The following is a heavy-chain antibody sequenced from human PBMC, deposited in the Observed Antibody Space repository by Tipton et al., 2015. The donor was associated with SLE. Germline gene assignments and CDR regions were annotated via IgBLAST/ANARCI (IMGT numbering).Heavy chain of an antibody. CDR3: AGDTVGWYSGAFDI. CDR2: IYYSGST. D-gene: IGHD4-23*01. V-gene: IGHV4-59*01. CDR1: GGSISSYY. J-gene: IGHJ3*02. Sequence: TLSLTCTVSGGSISSYYWSWIRQPPGKGLEWIGYIYYSGSTNYNPSLKSRVTISVDTSKNQFSLKLSSVTAAGTAVYYCAGDTVGWYSGAFDIWGQGTMVTVSS.